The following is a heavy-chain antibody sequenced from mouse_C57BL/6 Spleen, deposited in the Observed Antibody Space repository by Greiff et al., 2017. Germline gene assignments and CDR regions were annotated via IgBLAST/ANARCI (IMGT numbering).Heavy chain of an antibody. CDR2: IDPSDSYT. J-gene: IGHJ1*03. CDR1: GYTFTSYW. D-gene: IGHD1-1*01. CDR3: ALITTVVARYFDV. Sequence: QVQLKQSGAELVMPGASVKLSCKASGYTFTSYWMHWVKQRPGQGLEWIGEIDPSDSYTNYNQKFKGKSTLTVDKSSSTAYMQLSSLTSEDSAVYYCALITTVVARYFDVWGTGTTVTVSS. V-gene: IGHV1-69*01.